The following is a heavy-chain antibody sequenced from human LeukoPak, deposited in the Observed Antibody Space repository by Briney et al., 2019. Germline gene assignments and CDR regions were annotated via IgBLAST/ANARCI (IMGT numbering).Heavy chain of an antibody. V-gene: IGHV1-46*01. J-gene: IGHJ4*02. Sequence: ASVKVSCKASGYTFTSYYMHWVRQAPGQGLEWMGIINPSGGSTSYAQKFQGRVTMTRDTSTSTVYMELSSLRSEDTAVYYCASEAAAALGDGYWGQGTLVTVSS. CDR3: ASEAAAALGDGY. CDR1: GYTFTSYY. D-gene: IGHD6-13*01. CDR2: INPSGGST.